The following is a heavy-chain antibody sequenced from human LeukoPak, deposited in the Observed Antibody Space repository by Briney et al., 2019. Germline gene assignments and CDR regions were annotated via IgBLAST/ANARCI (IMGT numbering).Heavy chain of an antibody. CDR1: GGSMSSYY. V-gene: IGHV4-59*01. CDR2: IFYKGST. J-gene: IGHJ3*02. D-gene: IGHD6-13*01. Sequence: SETLSLTCTDSGGSMSSYYWSWIRQAPGKGLEWSGHIFYKGSTNHNPSLKSRVTISLDTSKNQFSLKLRSVTAADTAVYYCARVPYSRSWYAGGVGAFDIWGQGTMVTVSS. CDR3: ARVPYSRSWYAGGVGAFDI.